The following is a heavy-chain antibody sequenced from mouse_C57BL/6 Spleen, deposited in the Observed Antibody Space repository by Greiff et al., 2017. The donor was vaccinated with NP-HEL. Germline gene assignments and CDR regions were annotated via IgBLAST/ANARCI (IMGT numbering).Heavy chain of an antibody. CDR1: GYAFSSSW. CDR3: ASYYYGSSGFAY. Sequence: QVHVKQSGPELVKPGASVKISCKASGYAFSSSWMNWVKQRPGKGLEWIGRIYPGDGDTNYNGKFKGKATLTADKSSSTAYMQLSSLTSEDSAVYFCASYYYGSSGFAYWGQGTLVTVSA. V-gene: IGHV1-82*01. D-gene: IGHD1-1*01. J-gene: IGHJ3*01. CDR2: IYPGDGDT.